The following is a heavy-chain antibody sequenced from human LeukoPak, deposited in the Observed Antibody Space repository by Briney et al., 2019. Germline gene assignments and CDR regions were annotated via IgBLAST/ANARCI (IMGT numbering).Heavy chain of an antibody. V-gene: IGHV3-30*18. D-gene: IGHD6-13*01. J-gene: IGHJ4*02. CDR1: GFPFSSYG. CDR3: AKGLPHSVRWYYFDY. Sequence: GRSLRLSCAASGFPFSSYGMHWVRQAPGKGLEWVALISYDGGDQFYEDSVKGRFTISRDNSKNTLYLQMNSLRAEDTAVYYCAKGLPHSVRWYYFDYWGQGTLVTVSS. CDR2: ISYDGGDQ.